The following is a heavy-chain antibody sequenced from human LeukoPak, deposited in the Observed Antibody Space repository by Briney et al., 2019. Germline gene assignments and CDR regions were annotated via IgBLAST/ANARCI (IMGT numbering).Heavy chain of an antibody. V-gene: IGHV3-33*08. CDR1: GFTFSSYE. CDR2: IWYDGSNK. D-gene: IGHD4-17*01. J-gene: IGHJ4*02. Sequence: PGGSLRLSCAASGFTFSSYEMNWVRQAPGKGLEWVAVIWYDGSNKYYADSVKGRFTISRDNSKNTLYLQMNSLRAEDTAVYYCARDGRALTVTTEVGYWGQGTLVTVSS. CDR3: ARDGRALTVTTEVGY.